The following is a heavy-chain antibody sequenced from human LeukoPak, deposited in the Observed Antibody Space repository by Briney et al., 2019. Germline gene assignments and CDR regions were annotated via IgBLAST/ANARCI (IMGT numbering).Heavy chain of an antibody. V-gene: IGHV1-2*02. J-gene: IGHJ4*02. D-gene: IGHD6-19*01. CDR3: ARDSPVAGRSFDY. CDR1: GYTFTDYY. Sequence: ASVKVSCKASGYTFTDYYMHWVRQAPGQGLEWMGWINPNSGGTNYAQKFQGRVTMTRDTSISTAYMELSSLRSDGTAVYYCARDSPVAGRSFDYWGQGSLVTVSS. CDR2: INPNSGGT.